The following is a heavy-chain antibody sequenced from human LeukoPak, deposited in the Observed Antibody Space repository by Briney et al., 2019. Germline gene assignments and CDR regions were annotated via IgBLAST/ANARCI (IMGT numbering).Heavy chain of an antibody. Sequence: PGGSLRLSCAASGFTFSSYSMNWVRQAPGKGLEWVSSISDSSIYIYYAVSVKGRFTISRDNAKNSLYLQMNSLRAEDTAVYYCAREISGSSGYYYFDNWGQGTLVTVSS. CDR1: GFTFSSYS. CDR3: AREISGSSGYYYFDN. V-gene: IGHV3-21*01. CDR2: ISDSSIYI. D-gene: IGHD3-22*01. J-gene: IGHJ4*02.